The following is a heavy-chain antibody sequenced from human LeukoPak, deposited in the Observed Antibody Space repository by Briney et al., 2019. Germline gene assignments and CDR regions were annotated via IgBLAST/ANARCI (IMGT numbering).Heavy chain of an antibody. D-gene: IGHD3-10*01. Sequence: GGSLRLSCAASGFTFSNSDMNWVPQAPGKRLEWVSDVSWNGSRTHYADSVKGRFIISRDNSRNTLYLQTNSLRAEDTAVYYCARDGYHYYGSGTYFGYYYMDVWGKGTTVTISS. CDR3: ARDGYHYYGSGTYFGYYYMDV. CDR2: VSWNGSRT. V-gene: IGHV3-35*01. CDR1: GFTFSNSD. J-gene: IGHJ6*03.